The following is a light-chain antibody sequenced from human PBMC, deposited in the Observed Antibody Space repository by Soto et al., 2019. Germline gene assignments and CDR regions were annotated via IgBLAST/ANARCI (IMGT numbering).Light chain of an antibody. V-gene: IGLV2-8*01. CDR1: SSDVGGYNY. Sequence: QSALTQPPSASGSPGQSVTISCTGTSSDVGGYNYVSWYQQHPGKAPKLMIYEVSKRHSGVPDCFSGSNSGNTASLTVSGLQAEDEADYYCSSYAGSLYVFGTGTTLTVL. CDR2: EVS. J-gene: IGLJ1*01. CDR3: SSYAGSLYV.